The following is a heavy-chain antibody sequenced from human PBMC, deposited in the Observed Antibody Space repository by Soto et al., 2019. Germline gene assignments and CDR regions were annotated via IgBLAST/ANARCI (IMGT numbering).Heavy chain of an antibody. Sequence: EVQLVESGGGLVQPGGSLRLSCAASGFTVSSNYMSWVRQAPGKGLEWVSVIYSGGSTYYADSVKGRFTISRDNSKNTLYLQMNSLRDEDTAVYYCAGTDCSGGSCYDGWFDPWGQGTLVTVSS. CDR2: IYSGGST. D-gene: IGHD2-15*01. CDR3: AGTDCSGGSCYDGWFDP. CDR1: GFTVSSNY. J-gene: IGHJ5*02. V-gene: IGHV3-66*01.